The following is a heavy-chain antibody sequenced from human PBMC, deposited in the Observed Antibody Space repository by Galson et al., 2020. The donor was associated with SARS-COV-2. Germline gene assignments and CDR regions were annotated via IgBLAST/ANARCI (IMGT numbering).Heavy chain of an antibody. CDR2: IIPIFGTA. J-gene: IGHJ5*02. CDR1: GGTFSSYA. D-gene: IGHD3-22*01. Sequence: SVKVSCKASGGTFSSYAISWVRQAPGQGLEWMGGIIPIFGTANYAQKFQGRVTITADESTSTAYMELSSLRSEDTAVYYCARVGWGHGYYDSSGYRYNWFDPWGQGTLVTVSS. CDR3: ARVGWGHGYYDSSGYRYNWFDP. V-gene: IGHV1-69*13.